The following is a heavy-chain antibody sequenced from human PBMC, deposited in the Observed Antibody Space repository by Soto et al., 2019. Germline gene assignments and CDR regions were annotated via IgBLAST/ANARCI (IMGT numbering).Heavy chain of an antibody. D-gene: IGHD2-8*02. CDR1: GGSLSRYY. Sequence: PSETLSLTCAVYGGSLSRYYWTWIRQPPGTGLEWIGEINHSGSTNYNPSLKSRVTISVDTSKNQFSLKLTSVTAADTAVYYCARDKITGLFDYWGQGTLVTVSS. CDR2: INHSGST. J-gene: IGHJ4*02. CDR3: ARDKITGLFDY. V-gene: IGHV4-34*01.